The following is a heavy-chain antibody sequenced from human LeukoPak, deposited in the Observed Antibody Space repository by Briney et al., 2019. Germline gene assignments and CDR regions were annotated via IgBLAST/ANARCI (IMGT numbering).Heavy chain of an antibody. V-gene: IGHV4-34*01. D-gene: IGHD2-8*01. Sequence: SETLSLTCAVYGGSFSGYYWSWIRQPPGKGLEWIGEINHSGSTNYNPSLKSRVTISVDTSKNQFSLKLSSVTAADTAVYYCARGTVYAILVWGQGTLVTVSS. CDR3: ARGTVYAILV. CDR2: INHSGST. CDR1: GGSFSGYY. J-gene: IGHJ4*02.